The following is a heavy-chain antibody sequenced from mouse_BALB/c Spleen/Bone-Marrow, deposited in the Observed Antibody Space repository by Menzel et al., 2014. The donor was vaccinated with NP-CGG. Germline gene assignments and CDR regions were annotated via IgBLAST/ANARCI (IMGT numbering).Heavy chain of an antibody. J-gene: IGHJ4*01. Sequence: VQLQQSGAELVKPGALVKLSCTASGFNIKDTYMHWVKQRPEQGLEWIGRIDPANGNTKYDPKFQGKATITADTSSNTASLQLSSLTSEDTAVYYCARPIFLWGQGTSVTVSS. CDR1: GFNIKDTY. V-gene: IGHV14-3*02. CDR2: IDPANGNT. CDR3: ARPIFL.